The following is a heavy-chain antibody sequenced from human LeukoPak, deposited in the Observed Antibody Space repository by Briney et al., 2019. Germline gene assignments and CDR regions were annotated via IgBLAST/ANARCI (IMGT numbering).Heavy chain of an antibody. CDR1: GYTFTAYY. Sequence: ASVRVSCKASGYTFTAYYIHWVRRAPGQGLEWMGWISPNSGGTNYGQRFQGRVTMTRDTSISTAYVELTRLTSDDTAFYYCARDGIYTTDFDAFDIWGQGTMVTVSS. CDR2: ISPNSGGT. CDR3: ARDGIYTTDFDAFDI. J-gene: IGHJ3*02. V-gene: IGHV1-2*02. D-gene: IGHD2-2*02.